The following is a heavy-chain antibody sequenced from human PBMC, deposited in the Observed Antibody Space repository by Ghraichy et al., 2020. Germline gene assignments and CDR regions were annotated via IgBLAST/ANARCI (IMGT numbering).Heavy chain of an antibody. CDR3: ARERGGYSYGSGFDY. D-gene: IGHD5-18*01. V-gene: IGHV4-59*01. CDR1: GGSISSYY. CDR2: IYYSGST. J-gene: IGHJ4*02. Sequence: SQTLSLTCTVSGGSISSYYWSWIRQPPGKGLEWIGYIYYSGSTNYNPSLKSRVTISVDTSKNQFSLKLSSVTAADTAVYYCARERGGYSYGSGFDYWGQGTLVTVSS.